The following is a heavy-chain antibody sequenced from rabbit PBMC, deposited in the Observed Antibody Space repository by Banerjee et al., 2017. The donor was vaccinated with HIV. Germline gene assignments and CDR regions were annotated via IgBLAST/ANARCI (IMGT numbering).Heavy chain of an antibody. V-gene: IGHV1S45*01. CDR3: ARRGSDWADDL. CDR1: GFDFSSNA. J-gene: IGHJ3*01. Sequence: QEQLEESGGDLVQPEGSLTLTCTASGFDFSSNAMCWVRQAPGKGLEWIACIYGGSSGRTYYASWAKGRFTISKTSSTTVTLQMTSLTAADTATYFCARRGSDWADDLWGQGTLVTVS. CDR2: IYGGSSGRT. D-gene: IGHD4-1*01.